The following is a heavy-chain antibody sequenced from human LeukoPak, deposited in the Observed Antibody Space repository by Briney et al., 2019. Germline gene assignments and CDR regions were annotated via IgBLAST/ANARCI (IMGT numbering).Heavy chain of an antibody. Sequence: SETLSLTCAVYGGSFSGYYWSWIRQPAGKGLEWIGRIYTSGSTNYNPSLKSRVTMSVDTSKNQFSLKLSSVTAADTAVYYCARDHDYYGSGSYYNWGQGTLVTVSS. V-gene: IGHV4-4*07. CDR1: GGSFSGYY. J-gene: IGHJ4*02. CDR2: IYTSGST. D-gene: IGHD3-10*01. CDR3: ARDHDYYGSGSYYN.